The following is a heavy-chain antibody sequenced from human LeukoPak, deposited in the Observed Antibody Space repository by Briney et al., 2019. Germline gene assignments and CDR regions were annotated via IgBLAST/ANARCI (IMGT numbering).Heavy chain of an antibody. V-gene: IGHV4-59*12. CDR1: VGAISSYY. CDR2: IYYSGSS. D-gene: IGHD6-19*01. J-gene: IGHJ5*02. Sequence: SETLSLTCTVSVGAISSYYWSWIRQSPGTGLGWSGYIYYSGSSNYNPSLRSRVTISVDTSKNQFSLRLSSVTATDTAVYYCARLRGATVAHIWFDPWGQGTLVTVSS. CDR3: ARLRGATVAHIWFDP.